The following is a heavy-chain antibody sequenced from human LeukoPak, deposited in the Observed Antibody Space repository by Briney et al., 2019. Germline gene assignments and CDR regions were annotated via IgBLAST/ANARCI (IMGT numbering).Heavy chain of an antibody. CDR2: IYPGDSDT. V-gene: IGHV5-51*01. CDR1: GYSFTSYW. D-gene: IGHD2-15*01. CDR3: ARQCSGGSCYSDYYYYGMDV. J-gene: IGHJ6*02. Sequence: GESLKISCKGSGYSFTSYWNGWVRQMPGKGLEGMGIIYPGDSDTRYCPSFQGQVTISADKSISTAYLQWSSLKASDTAMYYCARQCSGGSCYSDYYYYGMDVWGQGTTVTVSS.